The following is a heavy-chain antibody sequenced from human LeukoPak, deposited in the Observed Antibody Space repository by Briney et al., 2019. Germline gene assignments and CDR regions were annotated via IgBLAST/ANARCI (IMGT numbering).Heavy chain of an antibody. Sequence: PGRSLRLSCAASGFTFSSYAMHWVRQAPGKGLEWVAVISYDGSNKYYADSVKGRFTISRDNSKNTLYLQMNSLRAEDTAVYYCARDAPTTMIVVASPRGAFDIWGQGTMVTVSS. D-gene: IGHD3-22*01. CDR2: ISYDGSNK. V-gene: IGHV3-30*04. CDR3: ARDAPTTMIVVASPRGAFDI. J-gene: IGHJ3*02. CDR1: GFTFSSYA.